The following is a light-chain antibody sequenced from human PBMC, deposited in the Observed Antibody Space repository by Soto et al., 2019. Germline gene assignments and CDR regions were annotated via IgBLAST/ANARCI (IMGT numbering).Light chain of an antibody. Sequence: DIQMTRSGSTVSAAVVCRVSITCLGSASITSRLVWYQQPPRTAPNLLIYKASSLDSGVASMFSGSGSAKDFPLIIRSLPPDVFATYYCKQYLTSPNFGQGTRLEIK. CDR2: KAS. CDR3: KQYLTSPN. CDR1: ASITSR. J-gene: IGKJ5*01. V-gene: IGKV1-5*03.